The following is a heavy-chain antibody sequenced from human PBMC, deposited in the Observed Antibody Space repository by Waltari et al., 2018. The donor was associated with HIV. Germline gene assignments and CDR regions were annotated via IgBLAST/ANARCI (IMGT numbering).Heavy chain of an antibody. D-gene: IGHD6-19*01. J-gene: IGHJ6*02. CDR1: GFTFSNYA. CDR2: ISGSGGRT. Sequence: EVQLLESGGGLVQRGGSLRLSCAGSGFTFSNYAMSWVRQTPGKGLEGVSVISGSGGRTYSPDSVKGRFTISRDNSKNTLYLQMNSLRAEDTAVYYCAKSIAVAGPQFFYGMDVWGHGTTVTVSS. CDR3: AKSIAVAGPQFFYGMDV. V-gene: IGHV3-23*01.